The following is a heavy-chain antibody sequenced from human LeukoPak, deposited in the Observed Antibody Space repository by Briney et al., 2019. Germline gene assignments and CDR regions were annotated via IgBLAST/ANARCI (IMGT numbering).Heavy chain of an antibody. J-gene: IGHJ4*02. Sequence: GGSLRLSCAASGFTFSSYAMSWVRQAPGKGLEWVSAISGSGGSTYYADSVKGRFTISRDNSKNTLYLQMNSLRAEDTAVYYCAKEKKYYYDGSGYPGYDYWGQGTLVTVSS. D-gene: IGHD3-22*01. V-gene: IGHV3-23*01. CDR3: AKEKKYYYDGSGYPGYDY. CDR1: GFTFSSYA. CDR2: ISGSGGST.